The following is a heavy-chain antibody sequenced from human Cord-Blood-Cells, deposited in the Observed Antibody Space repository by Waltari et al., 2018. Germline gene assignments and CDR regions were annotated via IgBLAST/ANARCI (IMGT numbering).Heavy chain of an antibody. V-gene: IGHV3-30*04. D-gene: IGHD3-10*01. CDR3: ARGFPSGGDY. J-gene: IGHJ4*02. Sequence: QVQLVEAGGGVVQPGRSLRLSCAAAGFTFSSYAMHWVRQAPGKGLEWVAVISYDGSNKYYADSVKGRFTISRDNSKNTLYLQMNSLRAEDTAVYYCARGFPSGGDYWGQGTLVTVSS. CDR1: GFTFSSYA. CDR2: ISYDGSNK.